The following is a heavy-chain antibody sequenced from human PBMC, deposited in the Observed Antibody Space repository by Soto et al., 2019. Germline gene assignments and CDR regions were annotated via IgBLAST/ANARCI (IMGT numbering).Heavy chain of an antibody. J-gene: IGHJ6*02. CDR1: GFTFSSYG. CDR3: AKDRDIVVVPAAFRGMDV. CDR2: ISYDGSNK. D-gene: IGHD2-2*01. Sequence: PGGPLRLSCAASGFTFSSYGMHWVRQAPGKGLEWVAVISYDGSNKYYADSVKGRFTISRDNSKNTLYLQMNSLRAEDMAVYYCAKDRDIVVVPAAFRGMDVWGQGTTVTVSS. V-gene: IGHV3-30*18.